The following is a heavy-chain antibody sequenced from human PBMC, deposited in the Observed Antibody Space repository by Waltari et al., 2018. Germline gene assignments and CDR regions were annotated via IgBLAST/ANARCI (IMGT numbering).Heavy chain of an antibody. CDR1: GYPFTAYY. CDR2: VDPEDGET. D-gene: IGHD1-26*01. V-gene: IGHV1-69-2*01. J-gene: IGHJ3*02. CDR3: ETNFAWELYAFDI. Sequence: EVQLVQSGAEVKQPGATVKLSCTVSGYPFTAYYLHWLQQPPGKGLEWMGLVDPEDGETIYAEKFQGRVTITAETSTDTAYMELRSLRSEDTAVYYCETNFAWELYAFDIWGQGKMVTVSS.